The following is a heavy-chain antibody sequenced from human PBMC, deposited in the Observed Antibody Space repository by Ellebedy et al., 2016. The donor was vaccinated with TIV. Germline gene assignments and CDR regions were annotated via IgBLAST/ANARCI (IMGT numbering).Heavy chain of an antibody. D-gene: IGHD2-2*01. J-gene: IGHJ5*02. CDR1: GGSISSYY. V-gene: IGHV4-59*01. Sequence: MPSETLSLTCTVSGGSISSYYWSWIRQPPGKGLEWIGYIYYSGSTNYNPSLKSRVTISVDTSKNQFSLKLSSVTAADTAVYYCARGVTSCYGCEWFDPWGQGTLVTVSS. CDR2: IYYSGST. CDR3: ARGVTSCYGCEWFDP.